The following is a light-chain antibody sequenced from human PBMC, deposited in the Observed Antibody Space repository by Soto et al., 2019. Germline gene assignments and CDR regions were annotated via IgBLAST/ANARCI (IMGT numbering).Light chain of an antibody. J-gene: IGKJ4*01. CDR3: QQYNNWPLS. Sequence: EIVMTQSPATLSVSPGERATLSCRASQSVSSNFAWYQQKPGQTPGLLIHGASTRPTRIPARCSGSGSGTEFTLTISSLQSEDCAVYCSQQYNNWPLSCGGGTKGDIK. CDR2: GAS. CDR1: QSVSSN. V-gene: IGKV3D-15*01.